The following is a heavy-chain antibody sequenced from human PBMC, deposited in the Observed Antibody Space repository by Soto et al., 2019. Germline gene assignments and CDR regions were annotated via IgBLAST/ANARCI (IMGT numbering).Heavy chain of an antibody. D-gene: IGHD6-19*01. V-gene: IGHV3-30*18. CDR3: AKEYRIAVAGTFDY. CDR2: ISYDGSNK. J-gene: IGHJ4*02. CDR1: GFTFSSYG. Sequence: GGSLRLSCAAPGFTFSSYGMHWVRQAPGKGLEWVAVISYDGSNKYYADSVKGRFTISRDNSKNTLYLQMNSLRAEDTAVYYCAKEYRIAVAGTFDYWGQGTLVTVSS.